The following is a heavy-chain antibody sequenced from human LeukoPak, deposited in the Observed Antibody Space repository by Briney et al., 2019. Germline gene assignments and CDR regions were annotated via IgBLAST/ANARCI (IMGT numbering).Heavy chain of an antibody. Sequence: GESLNISCKASGYSFTSYWIGWVRQMPGKGLEWMGIIYPGDSDTRYSPSFQGQVTISADKSISTAYLQWSSLKASDTAMYYCARHMLEYSSSSAFDYWGQGTLVTVSS. V-gene: IGHV5-51*01. CDR2: IYPGDSDT. CDR1: GYSFTSYW. D-gene: IGHD6-6*01. J-gene: IGHJ4*02. CDR3: ARHMLEYSSSSAFDY.